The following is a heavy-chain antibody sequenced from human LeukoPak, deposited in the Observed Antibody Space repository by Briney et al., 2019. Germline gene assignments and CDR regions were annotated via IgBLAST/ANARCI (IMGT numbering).Heavy chain of an antibody. CDR3: TRGSSGRRDN. J-gene: IGHJ4*02. D-gene: IGHD6-19*01. V-gene: IGHV1-8*01. Sequence: GASVKVSCKASGYTFTSCNINWVRHATGKGPEWMGWMNPNSGNTGYGQSFQGRITMTRDISTGTAYMELSNLTSEDTAIYYCTRGSSGRRDNWGQGTLVIVSP. CDR2: MNPNSGNT. CDR1: GYTFTSCN.